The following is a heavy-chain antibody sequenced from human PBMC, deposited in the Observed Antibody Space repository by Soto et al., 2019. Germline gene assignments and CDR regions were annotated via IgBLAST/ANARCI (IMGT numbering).Heavy chain of an antibody. CDR2: ISSNGGST. Sequence: VGSLRLSCSVSGFTFSSYAMHWVRQATGKGLEYVSAISSNGGSTYYADSVKGRFTISRDNSKNTLYLQMSSLRAEDTAVYYCVNLRHRGGSITGATEFDYWGQGTLVTGSS. D-gene: IGHD1-7*01. CDR1: GFTFSSYA. J-gene: IGHJ4*02. CDR3: VNLRHRGGSITGATEFDY. V-gene: IGHV3-64D*08.